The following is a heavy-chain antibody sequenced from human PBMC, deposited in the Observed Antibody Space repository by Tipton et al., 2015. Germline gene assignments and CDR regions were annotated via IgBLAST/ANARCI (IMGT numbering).Heavy chain of an antibody. V-gene: IGHV4-31*03. CDR1: GGSISSGDYY. J-gene: IGHJ5*02. D-gene: IGHD3-3*01. CDR3: ARHLKGILLSGVNELNWFDP. Sequence: TLSLTCTVSGGSISSGDYYWYWIRQHPGKGLEWIGYIYSSGSTYYNPSLKSRVTISVDTSKNQFSLKLSSVSAADTAVYYCARHLKGILLSGVNELNWFDPWGQGTLVTVSS. CDR2: IYSSGST.